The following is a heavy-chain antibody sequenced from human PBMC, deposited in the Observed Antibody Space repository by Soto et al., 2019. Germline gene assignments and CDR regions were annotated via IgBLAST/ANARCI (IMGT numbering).Heavy chain of an antibody. CDR2: ISAYNGNT. Sequence: ASVKVSCKASGFTNYGISWVRQAPGQGLEWMGWISAYNGNTNYAQKLQGRVTMTTDTSTSTAYMQLRSLRSDDTAVYYCARDRGDYVFDYWGQGTLVTV. J-gene: IGHJ4*02. D-gene: IGHD4-17*01. CDR3: ARDRGDYVFDY. V-gene: IGHV1-18*04. CDR1: GFTNYG.